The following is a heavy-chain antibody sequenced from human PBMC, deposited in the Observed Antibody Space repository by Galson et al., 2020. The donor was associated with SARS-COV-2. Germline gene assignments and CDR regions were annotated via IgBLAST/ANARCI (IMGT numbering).Heavy chain of an antibody. CDR2: INPNSGGT. CDR3: ARDQYCTNGVCYQVIGY. Sequence: ASLKVSCKASGYTFTGYYMHWVRQAPGQGLEWMGWINPNSGGTNYAQKFQGRVTMTRDTSISTAYMELSRLRSDDTAVYYCARDQYCTNGVCYQVIGYWGQGTLVTVSS. CDR1: GYTFTGYY. J-gene: IGHJ4*02. V-gene: IGHV1-2*02. D-gene: IGHD2-8*01.